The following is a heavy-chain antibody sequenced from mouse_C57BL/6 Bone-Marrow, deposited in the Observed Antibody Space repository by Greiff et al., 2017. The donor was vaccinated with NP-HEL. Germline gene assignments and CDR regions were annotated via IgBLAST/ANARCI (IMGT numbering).Heavy chain of an antibody. J-gene: IGHJ3*01. Sequence: QVQLQQPGAELVKPGASVKMSCKASGYTFTSYWITWVKQRPGQGLEWIGDIYPGSGSTNYNEKFKSKATLTVDTSSSTAYMQLSSLTSEDSAVYYCARGEKSSGYGAWFAYWGQGTLVTVSA. CDR1: GYTFTSYW. V-gene: IGHV1-55*01. CDR2: IYPGSGST. D-gene: IGHD3-2*02. CDR3: ARGEKSSGYGAWFAY.